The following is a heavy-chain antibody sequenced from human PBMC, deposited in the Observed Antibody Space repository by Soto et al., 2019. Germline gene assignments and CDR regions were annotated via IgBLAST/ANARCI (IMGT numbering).Heavy chain of an antibody. J-gene: IGHJ3*01. CDR1: GFAFSNQG. CDR2: ISHDGQNI. Sequence: QEQLVESGGGVVQPGRSLRLSCAASGFAFSNQGMHWVRRAPGKGLEWVAVISHDGQNIYYADSVKVRFAVARHNSKNIRLLQLSRLRLNDTAVYYCAKVESGRPDYFYAWGRGTMVTVS. D-gene: IGHD3-3*01. CDR3: AKVESGRPDYFYA. V-gene: IGHV3-30*18.